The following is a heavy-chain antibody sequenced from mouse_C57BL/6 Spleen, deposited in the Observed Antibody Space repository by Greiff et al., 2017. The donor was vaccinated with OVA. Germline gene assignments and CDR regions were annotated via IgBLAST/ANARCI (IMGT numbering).Heavy chain of an antibody. CDR2: IYPGSGST. CDR1: GYTFTSYW. V-gene: IGHV1-55*01. J-gene: IGHJ4*01. Sequence: VQLQQPGAELVKPGASVKMSCKASGYTFTSYWITWVKQRPGQGLEWIGDIYPGSGSTNYNEKFKSKATLTVDTSSSTAYMQLSSLTSEDSAVYYCASGTTVVEGYAMDYWGQGTSVTVSS. D-gene: IGHD1-1*01. CDR3: ASGTTVVEGYAMDY.